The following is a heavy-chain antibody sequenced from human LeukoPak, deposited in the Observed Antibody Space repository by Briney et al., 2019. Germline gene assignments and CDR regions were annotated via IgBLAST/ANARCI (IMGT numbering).Heavy chain of an antibody. CDR1: GFTFSSYS. J-gene: IGHJ4*02. CDR3: ARWGYGDYGFFDY. CDR2: ISSSSSYI. V-gene: IGHV3-21*01. Sequence: PGESLRLSCAASGFTFSSYSMNWVRQAPGKGLEWVSSISSSSSYIYYADSVKGRFTISRDNAKNSLYLQMNSLRAEDTAVYYCARWGYGDYGFFDYWGQGTLVTVSS. D-gene: IGHD4-17*01.